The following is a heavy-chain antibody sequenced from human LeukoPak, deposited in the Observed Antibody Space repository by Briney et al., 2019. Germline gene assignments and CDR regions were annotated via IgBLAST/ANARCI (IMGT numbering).Heavy chain of an antibody. CDR3: AKPEVRYFDWLLYFDQ. J-gene: IGHJ4*02. Sequence: PGGSLRLSCAASGFTFSTYAMTWVRQAPGKGLKWVSSISGSGGNTYYADSVKGRFTISRDNSKNTLYLQMNSLRAEDTAVYYCAKPEVRYFDWLLYFDQWGQGTLVTVSS. V-gene: IGHV3-23*01. CDR1: GFTFSTYA. CDR2: ISGSGGNT. D-gene: IGHD3-9*01.